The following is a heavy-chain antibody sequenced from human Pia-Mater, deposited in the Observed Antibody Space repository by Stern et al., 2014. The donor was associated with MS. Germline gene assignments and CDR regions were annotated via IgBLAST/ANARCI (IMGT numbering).Heavy chain of an antibody. CDR2: ITGRGT. CDR1: GFTFTSSM. CDR3: ARGGGES. J-gene: IGHJ5*02. D-gene: IGHD3-16*01. V-gene: IGHV3-23*04. Sequence: VQLVESGGGLVQPGGSLRLSCVASGFTFTSSMMTWVRQAPGKGLEWVPVITGRGTYSADPETARVHGSRDTSKNQVYLQINSRRVEDAALYYCARGGGESWGQGALVTVSS.